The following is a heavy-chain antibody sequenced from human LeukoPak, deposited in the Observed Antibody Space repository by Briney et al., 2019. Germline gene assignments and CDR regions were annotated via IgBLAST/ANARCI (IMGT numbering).Heavy chain of an antibody. CDR1: GGSISSYY. CDR3: ARDQGNYDSSGPNYYFDY. Sequence: SETLSLTCTVSGGSISSYYWSWIRQPPGKGLEWIGYIYYSGTTNYNPSLKSRVTISVDTSKNQFSLKLSSVTAADTAVYYCARDQGNYDSSGPNYYFDYWGQGTLVTVSS. D-gene: IGHD3-22*01. CDR2: IYYSGTT. V-gene: IGHV4-59*01. J-gene: IGHJ4*02.